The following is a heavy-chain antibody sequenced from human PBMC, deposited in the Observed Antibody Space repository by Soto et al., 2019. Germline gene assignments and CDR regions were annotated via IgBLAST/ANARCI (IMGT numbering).Heavy chain of an antibody. J-gene: IGHJ5*02. D-gene: IGHD6-19*01. Sequence: ASVKVSCKASGYTFTSYGISWVRQAPGQGLEWMGWISAYNGNTNYVQKLQGRVTMTTDTSTSTAYMELRSLRSDDTAVYYCARDVSSGWSIYDWFDPWGQGTLVTVSS. CDR2: ISAYNGNT. CDR3: ARDVSSGWSIYDWFDP. V-gene: IGHV1-18*04. CDR1: GYTFTSYG.